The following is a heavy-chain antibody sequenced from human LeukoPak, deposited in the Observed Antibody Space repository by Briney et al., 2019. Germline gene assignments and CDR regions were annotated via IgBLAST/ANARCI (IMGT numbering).Heavy chain of an antibody. V-gene: IGHV3-53*01. CDR3: ARDKYYYATGGAFDI. D-gene: IGHD3-10*01. CDR2: IYSGGST. Sequence: GGXLRLSCAASGFTFSRNYMSWVRQAPGKGLERVSVIYSGGSTYYAASVKGRFTISRDNSNNTLYLQMNSLRAEDTAVYYCARDKYYYATGGAFDIWGQGTMVTVSS. CDR1: GFTFSRNY. J-gene: IGHJ3*02.